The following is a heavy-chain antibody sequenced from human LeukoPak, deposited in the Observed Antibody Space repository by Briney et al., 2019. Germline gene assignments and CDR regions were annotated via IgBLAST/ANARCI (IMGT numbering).Heavy chain of an antibody. V-gene: IGHV4-59*01. Sequence: SETLSLTCTVSGGSISSYYWSWIRQPPGKGLEWIGYIYYSGSTNYNPSLKSRVTISVDTSKNQFSLKLSSVTAADTAVYYCARGVGATTTADWFDPWGQGTLVTVSS. D-gene: IGHD1-26*01. J-gene: IGHJ5*02. CDR2: IYYSGST. CDR3: ARGVGATTTADWFDP. CDR1: GGSISSYY.